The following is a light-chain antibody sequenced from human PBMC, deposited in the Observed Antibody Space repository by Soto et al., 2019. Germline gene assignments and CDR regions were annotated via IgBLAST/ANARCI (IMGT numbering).Light chain of an antibody. CDR3: SSYTSSRTLV. Sequence: QSVLTQPASVSESPGQSITISCTGTSTDVGAYNYVSWYQKYPGKAPKLLIYEVNYRPSGVSNRFSGSKSGSTASLTISGLQAEDEADYYCSSYTSSRTLVFGGGTKLTVL. CDR1: STDVGAYNY. CDR2: EVN. J-gene: IGLJ2*01. V-gene: IGLV2-14*01.